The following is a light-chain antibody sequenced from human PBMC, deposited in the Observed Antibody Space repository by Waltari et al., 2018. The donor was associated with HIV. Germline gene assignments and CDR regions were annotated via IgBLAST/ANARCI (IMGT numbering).Light chain of an antibody. Sequence: QSVLTQPPSASGTPGQRVSISCSGSRSNIGSNYVYWYQPLPGTAPKLLMYRNDERPSGVPDRFSGSKSGTSASLAISGLRSEDEADYYCAAWDDSLSAWVFGGGTKLTVL. CDR3: AAWDDSLSAWV. CDR2: RND. J-gene: IGLJ3*02. CDR1: RSNIGSNY. V-gene: IGLV1-47*01.